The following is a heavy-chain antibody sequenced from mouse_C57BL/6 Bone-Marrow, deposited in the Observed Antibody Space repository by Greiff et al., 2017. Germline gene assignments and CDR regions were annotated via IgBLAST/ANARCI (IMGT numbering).Heavy chain of an antibody. CDR3: AREFPYYYGSSRDY. CDR1: GYAFTNYL. V-gene: IGHV1-54*01. J-gene: IGHJ2*01. D-gene: IGHD1-1*01. Sequence: VQLQQSGAELVRPGTSVKVSCKASGYAFTNYLIEWVKQRPGQGLEWIGVINPGSGGTNYNEKFKGKATLTADKSSSTAYMQLSSLTSEDSAVYFCAREFPYYYGSSRDYWGQGTTLTVSS. CDR2: INPGSGGT.